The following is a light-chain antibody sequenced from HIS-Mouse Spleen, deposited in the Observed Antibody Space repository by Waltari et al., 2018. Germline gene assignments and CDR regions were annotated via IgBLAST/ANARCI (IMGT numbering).Light chain of an antibody. CDR2: RNN. Sequence: QSVLTQPPSASGTPGQRVTISCSGSSSNIGSNYVYWYQQLPGTAPKLLTYRNNQRPSGVPDRFSGSKSGTSASLVISGLRSEDEADYYCAAWDDSLSGVVFGGGTKLTVL. J-gene: IGLJ2*01. V-gene: IGLV1-47*01. CDR1: SSNIGSNY. CDR3: AAWDDSLSGVV.